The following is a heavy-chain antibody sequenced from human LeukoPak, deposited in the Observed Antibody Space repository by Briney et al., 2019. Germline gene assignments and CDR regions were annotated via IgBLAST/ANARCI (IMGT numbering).Heavy chain of an antibody. Sequence: GGSLRLSCTASGFTFNYGMNWVRQAPGKGLEWVSYISSTGTRITYADSVRGRFTISSDNAKNSLHLQMDSLRAEDTAVYYCARESPALDYWGQGTLVTVSS. CDR3: ARESPALDY. J-gene: IGHJ4*02. V-gene: IGHV3-48*01. CDR1: GFTFNYG. CDR2: ISSTGTRI.